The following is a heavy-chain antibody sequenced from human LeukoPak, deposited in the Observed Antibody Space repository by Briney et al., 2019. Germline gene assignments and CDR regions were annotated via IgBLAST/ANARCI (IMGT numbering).Heavy chain of an antibody. D-gene: IGHD6-19*01. Sequence: ASVKVSCKASGYTFTGYYMHWVRQAPGQGLEWMGWINPNSGGTNYAQKFQGRVTMTRDTSISTAYMELSRLRSDDTAVYYCAREASGIAVAGTGYNWSDPWGQGTLVTVSS. CDR3: AREASGIAVAGTGYNWSDP. V-gene: IGHV1-2*02. CDR1: GYTFTGYY. CDR2: INPNSGGT. J-gene: IGHJ5*02.